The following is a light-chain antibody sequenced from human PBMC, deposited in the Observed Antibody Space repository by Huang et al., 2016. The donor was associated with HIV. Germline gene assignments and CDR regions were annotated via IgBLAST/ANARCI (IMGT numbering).Light chain of an antibody. J-gene: IGKJ1*01. Sequence: IQMTQSPSSVSASIGDRVTIACRASQAISSWLVWYQQKPGKAPKLLIYAASSLQVGVPARCSGSGSGTNVTLTITNLQPDDLATYHCQQANRFPWTFGQGTKVEI. V-gene: IGKV1-12*01. CDR1: QAISSW. CDR2: AAS. CDR3: QQANRFPWT.